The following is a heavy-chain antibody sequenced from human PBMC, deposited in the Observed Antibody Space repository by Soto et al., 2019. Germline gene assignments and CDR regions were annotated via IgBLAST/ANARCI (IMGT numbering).Heavy chain of an antibody. J-gene: IGHJ4*02. V-gene: IGHV3-15*07. D-gene: IGHD3-16*01. CDR2: IKSKTDGGTT. CDR3: TTDDYVWGSYVDY. CDR1: GFPFSNAW. Sequence: PGGSLRLSCAASGFPFSNAWMNWVRPAPGKGLEWVGRIKSKTDGGTTDYAAPVKGRFTISRGDSKNTLYLQMNSLKTEDTAVYYCTTDDYVWGSYVDYWGQGTLVTVSS.